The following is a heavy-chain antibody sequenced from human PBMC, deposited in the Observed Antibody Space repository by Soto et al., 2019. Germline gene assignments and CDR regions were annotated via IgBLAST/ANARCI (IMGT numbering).Heavy chain of an antibody. Sequence: QVQLQESGPGLVKPSQTLSLTCTVSGGSISSGDYYWSWIRQPPGKGLEWIGYIYYSGSTYYNPSLKSRVTISVDTSKNQFSLKLSSVTAADTAVYYCARLGRYIDYYDSSGLPVPGWGQGTLVTVSS. CDR3: ARLGRYIDYYDSSGLPVPG. V-gene: IGHV4-30-4*01. D-gene: IGHD3-22*01. CDR1: GGSISSGDYY. J-gene: IGHJ4*02. CDR2: IYYSGST.